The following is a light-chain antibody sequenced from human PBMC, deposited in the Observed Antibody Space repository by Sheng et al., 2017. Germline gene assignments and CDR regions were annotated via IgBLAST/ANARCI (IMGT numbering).Light chain of an antibody. CDR1: GIYNS. Sequence: DIHMTQSPSSLSASVGRQSHHHLPGESGIYNSLAWYQQKPGKSPKLLLHAASKLETGVPSRFXGSGSGTDYTLTISGLQPEDFATYYCQQYYDHPPLTFGGGTKVEIK. V-gene: IGKV1-NL1*01. J-gene: IGKJ4*02. CDR2: AAS. CDR3: QQYYDHPPLT.